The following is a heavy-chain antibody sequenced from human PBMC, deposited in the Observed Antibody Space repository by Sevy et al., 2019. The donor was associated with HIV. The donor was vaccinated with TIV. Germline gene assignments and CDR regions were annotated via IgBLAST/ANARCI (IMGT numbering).Heavy chain of an antibody. Sequence: GESLKISCKGSGYSFTSYWIGWVRQMPGKGLEWMGIIYPGDSDTRYSPSFQGQVTISADKSISTAYLQCSSLKASDTAMYYCAISYYYDSSGYYRPFDYWGQGTLVTVSS. D-gene: IGHD3-22*01. CDR1: GYSFTSYW. V-gene: IGHV5-51*01. CDR3: AISYYYDSSGYYRPFDY. J-gene: IGHJ4*02. CDR2: IYPGDSDT.